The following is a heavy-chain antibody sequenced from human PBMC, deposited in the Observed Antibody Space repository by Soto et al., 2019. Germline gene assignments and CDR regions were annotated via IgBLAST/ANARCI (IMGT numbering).Heavy chain of an antibody. CDR1: GYIFRNYN. D-gene: IGHD4-17*01. CDR3: ARADYGTFDN. CDR2: ISSNGGST. Sequence: EGELLESGGGLVQPGGSLRLSCSASGYIFRNYNMHWVRQAPGKGLEYVSGISSNGGSTFYADSVKGRFSISRDNSKNTLHLQMGSLRPEDMGTYYCARADYGTFDNWGQGTLVAVSS. V-gene: IGHV3-64*07. J-gene: IGHJ4*02.